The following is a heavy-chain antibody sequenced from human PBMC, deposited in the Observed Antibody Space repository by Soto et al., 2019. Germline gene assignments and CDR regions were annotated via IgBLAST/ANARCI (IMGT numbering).Heavy chain of an antibody. CDR1: GGSISSYY. D-gene: IGHD3-16*01. J-gene: IGHJ4*02. V-gene: IGHV4-59*08. CDR2: IYYSGST. CDR3: ARQSIWGSSPFDY. Sequence: SQTLSLTCTVSGGSISSYYWSWVRQPPGKGLEWIGYIYYSGSTNYNPSLKSRVTISVDTSKNQFSLKLSSVTAADTAVYYCARQSIWGSSPFDYWGQGTLVTVS.